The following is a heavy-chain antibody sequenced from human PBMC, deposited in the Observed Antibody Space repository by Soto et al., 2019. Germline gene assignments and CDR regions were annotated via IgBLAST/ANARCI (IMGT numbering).Heavy chain of an antibody. CDR2: IIPIFGTA. Sequence: ASVKVSCKASGGTFSSYAISWVRQAPGQGLEWMGGIIPIFGTANYAQKFQGRVTITADESTSTAYMELSSLRSEDTAVYYCASSLGTNPIAAAGTFAYWGQGTLVTVSS. CDR1: GGTFSSYA. V-gene: IGHV1-69*13. CDR3: ASSLGTNPIAAAGTFAY. J-gene: IGHJ4*02. D-gene: IGHD6-13*01.